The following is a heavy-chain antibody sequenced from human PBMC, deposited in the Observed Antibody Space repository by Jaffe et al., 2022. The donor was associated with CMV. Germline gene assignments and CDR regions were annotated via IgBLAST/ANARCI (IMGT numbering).Heavy chain of an antibody. D-gene: IGHD6-19*01. CDR3: ARDLGIAVAGPYFDY. V-gene: IGHV1-46*01. CDR2: INPSGGST. CDR1: GYTFTSYY. Sequence: QVQLVQSGAEVKKPGASVKVSCKASGYTFTSYYMHWVRQAPGQGLEWMGIINPSGGSTSYAQKFQGRVTMTRDTSTSTVYMELSSLRSEDTAVYYCARDLGIAVAGPYFDYWGQGTLVTVSS. J-gene: IGHJ4*02.